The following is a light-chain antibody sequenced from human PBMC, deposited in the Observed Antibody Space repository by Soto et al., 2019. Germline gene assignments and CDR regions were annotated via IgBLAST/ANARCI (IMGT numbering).Light chain of an antibody. J-gene: IGKJ1*01. CDR2: KAS. Sequence: DIQMTQSPSTLSASVGDRVTITCRASQSISSWLAWYQQKPGKAPKLLIYKASSLESGVPSRFSGSGSGTEFTLTLSSLQPDDFATYYCQQYNSYSWPFGPGTKVEIK. CDR1: QSISSW. CDR3: QQYNSYSWP. V-gene: IGKV1-5*03.